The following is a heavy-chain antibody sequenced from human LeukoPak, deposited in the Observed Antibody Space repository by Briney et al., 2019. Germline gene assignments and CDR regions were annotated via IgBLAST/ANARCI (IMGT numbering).Heavy chain of an antibody. CDR3: AMMDSLHDY. CDR1: GFTFSTYD. J-gene: IGHJ4*02. V-gene: IGHV3-23*01. CDR2: ISGSGGTT. Sequence: GGSLRLSCAASGFTFSTYDMNWVRQAPGKGLECVSAISGSGGTTYYADSVKGRFTISRDNSKNTLYLQMNSLRAEDTAVYYCAMMDSLHDYWGQGTLVTVSS. D-gene: IGHD2-2*03.